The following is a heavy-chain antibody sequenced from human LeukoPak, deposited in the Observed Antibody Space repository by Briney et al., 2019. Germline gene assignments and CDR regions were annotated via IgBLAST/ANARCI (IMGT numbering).Heavy chain of an antibody. V-gene: IGHV1-2*02. Sequence: GASVKVSCKASGYTFTGYYMHWVRQAPGQGLEWMGWINPNSGGTNYAQKFQGRVTMTTDTSTSTAYMELRSLRSDDTAVYYCARVMGNLRWPTPGYYYYMDVWGKGTTVTVSS. D-gene: IGHD4-23*01. CDR3: ARVMGNLRWPTPGYYYYMDV. CDR2: INPNSGGT. CDR1: GYTFTGYY. J-gene: IGHJ6*03.